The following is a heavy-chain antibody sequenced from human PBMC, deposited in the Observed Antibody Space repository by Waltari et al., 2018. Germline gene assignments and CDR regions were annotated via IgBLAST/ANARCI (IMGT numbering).Heavy chain of an antibody. CDR3: TRDPWLCDY. CDR2: IRNEADDETT. Sequence: EVPLAASGGGLVEPGRSLSRSCTPSGFTFRDYAMSWLRQAPGKGLEWVGFIRNEADDETTEYVTSVKGRFTISRDNSKRTTYLQMNSLKTEDTAVYYCTRDPWLCDYWGQGTLVTVSS. V-gene: IGHV3-49*03. D-gene: IGHD5-12*01. J-gene: IGHJ4*02. CDR1: GFTFRDYA.